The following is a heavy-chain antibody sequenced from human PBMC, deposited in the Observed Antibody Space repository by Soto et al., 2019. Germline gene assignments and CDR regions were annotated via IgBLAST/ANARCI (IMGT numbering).Heavy chain of an antibody. J-gene: IGHJ6*03. V-gene: IGHV3-7*01. Sequence: GGSLRLSCAASGFTFSSYWMSWVRQPPGKGLERVANIKKDGSEKYYVDSVKGRFTISRDNGKNTLYLQMNSLRAEDTAVYYCARDGVYDFWSGYSYYYYYYMDVWGKGTTVTVSS. CDR1: GFTFSSYW. CDR3: ARDGVYDFWSGYSYYYYYYMDV. D-gene: IGHD3-3*01. CDR2: IKKDGSEK.